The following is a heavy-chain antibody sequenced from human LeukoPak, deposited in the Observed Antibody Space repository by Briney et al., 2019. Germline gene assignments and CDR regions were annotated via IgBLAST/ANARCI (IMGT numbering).Heavy chain of an antibody. V-gene: IGHV4-59*01. D-gene: IGHD5-18*01. CDR3: ARNAGTAMAFWP. Sequence: SETLSLTCTVSGGSISSYYWSWIRQPPGKGLELIGYIHYSGSTNYNPSLKSRVTISVDTSKNQFSLKLSSVTAADTAVYYCARNAGTAMAFWPWGRGTLVTVSS. CDR1: GGSISSYY. J-gene: IGHJ2*01. CDR2: IHYSGST.